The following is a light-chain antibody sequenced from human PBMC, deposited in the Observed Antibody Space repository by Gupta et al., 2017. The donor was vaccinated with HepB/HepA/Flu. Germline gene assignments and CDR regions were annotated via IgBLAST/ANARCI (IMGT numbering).Light chain of an antibody. Sequence: EVVLTQFPATLSLSPGERATLSCRASQSVNSYLVCDQQSPGQVSRLLPYSASSGTTDITDRFIGSGSGTDFTRPISSLEPEDFAVYYCQHRGTFGQGTNVEIK. J-gene: IGKJ1*01. CDR3: QHRGT. V-gene: IGKV3-11*01. CDR1: QSVNSY. CDR2: SAS.